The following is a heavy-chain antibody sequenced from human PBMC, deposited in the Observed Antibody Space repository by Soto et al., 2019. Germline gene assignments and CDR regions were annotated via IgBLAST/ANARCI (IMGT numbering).Heavy chain of an antibody. D-gene: IGHD5-12*01. CDR2: VNPNSGNT. J-gene: IGHJ6*02. V-gene: IGHV1-8*01. Sequence: ASVKVSCKASGYTFTSYDINWVRQATGQGLEWMGWVNPNSGNTGYAQKFQGRVTMTRNTSISTAYMELSSLRSEDTAVYYCARVGGSGYDLTYYYGMDVWGQGTTVTVSS. CDR1: GYTFTSYD. CDR3: ARVGGSGYDLTYYYGMDV.